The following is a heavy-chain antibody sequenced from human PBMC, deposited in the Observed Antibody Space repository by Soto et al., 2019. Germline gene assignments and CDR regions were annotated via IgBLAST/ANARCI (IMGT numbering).Heavy chain of an antibody. CDR2: VKTDGST. CDR3: ARGIRGHYGFDV. J-gene: IGHJ3*01. Sequence: EVQLVESGGDLVQPGGSLSLSCAASGFTFSNYWIHWVRQAPGKGLVWVSRVKTDGSTYYADSVRGRFTIFRDNAKNTLYVQMNSLTVEDTAVYFCARGIRGHYGFDVWGQGTLVTVSS. V-gene: IGHV3-74*01. CDR1: GFTFSNYW. D-gene: IGHD5-12*01.